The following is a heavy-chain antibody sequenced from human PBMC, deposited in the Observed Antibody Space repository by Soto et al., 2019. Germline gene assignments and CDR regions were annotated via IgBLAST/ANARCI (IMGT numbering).Heavy chain of an antibody. D-gene: IGHD2-21*01. CDR2: IWYDGNNK. V-gene: IGHV3-33*01. CDR1: GFTFSNYG. J-gene: IGHJ4*02. CDR3: AGGAHSLFDY. Sequence: QVQLVESGGGVVQPGGSLRLSCAASGFTFSNYGMHWVRQAPGKGLEWVAVIWYDGNNKYYADSVKGRFTISRDSCNNTPNVNMNTARAEDTAVYYCAGGAHSLFDYWGQGTLVTVSS.